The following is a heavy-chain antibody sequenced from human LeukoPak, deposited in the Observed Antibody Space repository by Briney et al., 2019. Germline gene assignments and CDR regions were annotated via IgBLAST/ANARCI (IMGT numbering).Heavy chain of an antibody. D-gene: IGHD6-13*01. J-gene: IGHJ5*02. V-gene: IGHV1-3*01. CDR3: ARDRRAGYSSPNWFDP. Sequence: GASVKVSCKASGYTFTSYAMHWVRQAPGQRLEWMGWINAGNGNTKYSQKFQGRVTITRDTSASTAYMELSSLRSEDTAVYYCARDRRAGYSSPNWFDPWGQGTLVTVSS. CDR1: GYTFTSYA. CDR2: INAGNGNT.